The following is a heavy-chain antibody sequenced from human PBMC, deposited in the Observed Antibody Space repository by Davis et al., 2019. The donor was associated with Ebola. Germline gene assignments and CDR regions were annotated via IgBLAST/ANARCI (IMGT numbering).Heavy chain of an antibody. CDR3: ARAFPSSGYLYRWYFDL. D-gene: IGHD3-22*01. CDR1: GFAFSNSW. Sequence: PGGSLRLSCAASGFAFSNSWMHWVRQAPGKGLVWVSRINTDGSTISYADSVKGRFTISRDNAKNTLYLQMNSLGAEDTAVYYCARAFPSSGYLYRWYFDLWGRGTLVTVSS. J-gene: IGHJ2*01. CDR2: INTDGSTI. V-gene: IGHV3-74*01.